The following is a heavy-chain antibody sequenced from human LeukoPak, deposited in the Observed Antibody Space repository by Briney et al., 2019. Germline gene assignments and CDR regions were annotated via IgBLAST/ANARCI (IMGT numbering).Heavy chain of an antibody. V-gene: IGHV3-30*04. CDR1: GFTFSSYA. J-gene: IGHJ4*02. CDR2: ISYDGSNK. Sequence: GGSLRLSCAASGFTFSSYAMHWVRQAPGKGLEWVAVISYDGSNKYYADSVKGRFTISSDNSKNTLYLQMNSLRVEDTAVYYCARDPRGPTTYDSSDRDTFDYWGQGTLVTVSS. D-gene: IGHD3-22*01. CDR3: ARDPRGPTTYDSSDRDTFDY.